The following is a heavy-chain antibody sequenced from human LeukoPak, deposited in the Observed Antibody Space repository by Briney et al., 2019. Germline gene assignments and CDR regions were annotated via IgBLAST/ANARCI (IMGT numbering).Heavy chain of an antibody. J-gene: IGHJ4*02. V-gene: IGHV4-59*01. CDR1: GGSISSYY. D-gene: IGHD1-14*01. CDR2: IYYSGST. CDR3: GRLTEDYYFDY. Sequence: SETLSLTCTVSGGSISSYYWTWIRQPPGKGLEWIGHIYYSGSTNYNPSLKSRVTISVDTSKNQFSLKLSSVTAADTAVYYCGRLTEDYYFDYWGQGTLVTVSS.